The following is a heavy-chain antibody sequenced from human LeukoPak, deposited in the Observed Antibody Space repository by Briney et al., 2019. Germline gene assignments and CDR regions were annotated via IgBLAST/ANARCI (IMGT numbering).Heavy chain of an antibody. CDR2: ISTSGST. D-gene: IGHD6-19*01. CDR1: GGPISSGSYY. CDR3: ARDQGSGWYSY. Sequence: KPSQTLSLTCTVSGGPISSGSYYWNWIRQPAGKGLEWIGRISTSGSTNYNPSLKSRVTISVDTSKNQFSLKLSSVTAADTAVYYCARDQGSGWYSYWGQGTLVTVSS. V-gene: IGHV4-61*02. J-gene: IGHJ4*02.